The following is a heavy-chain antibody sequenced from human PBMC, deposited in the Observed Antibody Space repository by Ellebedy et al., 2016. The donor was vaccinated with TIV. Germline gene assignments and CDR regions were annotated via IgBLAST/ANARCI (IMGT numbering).Heavy chain of an antibody. CDR2: MNPNSGNT. Sequence: ASVKVSCXASGYTFTSYDINWVRQATGQGLEWMGWMNPNSGNTGYAQKFQGRVTMTRNTSISTAYMELSSLRSEDTAVYYCARATSFGELLYYYYYGMDVWGQGTTVTVSS. V-gene: IGHV1-8*01. CDR3: ARATSFGELLYYYYYGMDV. J-gene: IGHJ6*02. CDR1: GYTFTSYD. D-gene: IGHD3-10*01.